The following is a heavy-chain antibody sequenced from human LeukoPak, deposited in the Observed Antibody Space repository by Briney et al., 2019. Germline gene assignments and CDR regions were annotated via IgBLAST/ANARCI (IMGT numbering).Heavy chain of an antibody. CDR3: ARDTAMVTGYLDY. CDR2: IAYDGSNK. CDR1: GFTFSSHA. D-gene: IGHD5-18*01. Sequence: GGSLRLSCAASGFTFSSHAMHWVRQAPGKGLEWVAVIAYDGSNKHYADSVKGRFTISRDNSKNTLYLQMNSLRGEDTAVYYCARDTAMVTGYLDYWGQGTLVTVSS. V-gene: IGHV3-30*04. J-gene: IGHJ4*02.